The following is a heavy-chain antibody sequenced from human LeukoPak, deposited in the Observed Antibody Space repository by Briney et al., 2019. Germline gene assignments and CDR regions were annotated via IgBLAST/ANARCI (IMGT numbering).Heavy chain of an antibody. CDR3: ARDVNFDRFDP. CDR1: GVTFSSYA. J-gene: IGHJ5*02. CDR2: IIPIFGTA. Sequence: SVKVSCKAFGVTFSSYAISWVRQAPGQGLEWMGGIIPIFGTANYAQKFQGRVTITADKSTSTAYMELSSLRSEDTAVYYCARDVNFDRFDPWGQGTLVTVSS. V-gene: IGHV1-69*06.